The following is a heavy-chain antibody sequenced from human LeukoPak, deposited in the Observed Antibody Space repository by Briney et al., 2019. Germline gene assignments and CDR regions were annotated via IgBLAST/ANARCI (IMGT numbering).Heavy chain of an antibody. J-gene: IGHJ4*02. CDR1: GFPFSIYG. Sequence: PGGSLRLSCAGSGFPFSIYGMNWVRQAPGKGLEWVSGISPGGGPTYYADSVRGRFTTSRDDSKNTLYLQMNNLRAEDTAVYYCAKDGAWLRFDDWGQGILVTVSS. D-gene: IGHD5-12*01. V-gene: IGHV3-23*01. CDR3: AKDGAWLRFDD. CDR2: ISPGGGPT.